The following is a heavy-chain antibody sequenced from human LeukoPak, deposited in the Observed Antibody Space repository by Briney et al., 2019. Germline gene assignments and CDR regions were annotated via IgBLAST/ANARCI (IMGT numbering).Heavy chain of an antibody. D-gene: IGHD1-1*01. CDR2: ITGNGDGT. CDR3: ARRTTGSVFDI. Sequence: PGGSLRLSCTASGFTFNNYVMYWVRQAPGKGLEYVSAITGNGDGTYYANSVKGRFIIFRDNSRNTLDLQMGSLRAEDTAVYYCARRTTGSVFDIWGQGTMVTVSS. V-gene: IGHV3-64*01. CDR1: GFTFNNYV. J-gene: IGHJ3*02.